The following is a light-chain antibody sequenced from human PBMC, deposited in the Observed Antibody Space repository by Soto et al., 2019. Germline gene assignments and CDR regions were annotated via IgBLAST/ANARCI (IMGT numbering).Light chain of an antibody. J-gene: IGLJ1*01. CDR2: VNT. Sequence: QSVLTQPPSVSGAPGQRVTISCTGSSSNIGAGYDVHWYQQLPGTAPKLLIHVNTNRPSGVPDRSSGSKSGTSASLAITGLQAEDEADYYCQSYDSSLSGYVFGIGTKVTVL. CDR1: SSNIGAGYD. V-gene: IGLV1-40*01. CDR3: QSYDSSLSGYV.